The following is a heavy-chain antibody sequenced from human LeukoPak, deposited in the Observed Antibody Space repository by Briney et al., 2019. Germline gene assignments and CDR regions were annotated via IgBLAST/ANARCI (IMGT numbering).Heavy chain of an antibody. CDR3: ARDRSEDDSSGYIHRDFDY. V-gene: IGHV3-7*01. J-gene: IGHJ4*02. CDR1: GFTFSNYW. D-gene: IGHD3-22*01. Sequence: GGSLRLSCAASGFTFSNYWMSWVRQAPGKGLEWVANIKQDGSEKNYVNSVKGRFTISRDNAKNSLYLQMNSLRAEDTAVYYCARDRSEDDSSGYIHRDFDYWGQGTLVIVSS. CDR2: IKQDGSEK.